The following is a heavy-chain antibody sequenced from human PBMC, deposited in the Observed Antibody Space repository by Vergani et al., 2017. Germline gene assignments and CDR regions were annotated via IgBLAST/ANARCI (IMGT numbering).Heavy chain of an antibody. CDR3: ARCQRTGTTRVDP. Sequence: QVQLVESGGGLVKPGGSLRLSCAASGFTFSDYYMSWIRQAPGKGMEWVSYISSSGSTIYYVDSVKGRFTISRDNAKNSLYLQMSSLRAEDTAVYYCARCQRTGTTRVDPWGQGTLVSVSS. CDR1: GFTFSDYY. D-gene: IGHD1-1*01. V-gene: IGHV3-11*01. J-gene: IGHJ5*02. CDR2: ISSSGSTI.